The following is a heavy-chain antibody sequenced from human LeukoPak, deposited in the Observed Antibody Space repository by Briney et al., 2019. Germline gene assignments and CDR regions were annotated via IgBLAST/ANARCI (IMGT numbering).Heavy chain of an antibody. CDR3: ARDLANDAFYDFWSGPN. J-gene: IGHJ4*02. Sequence: GGSLRLSCAASGFTFSSYSMNWVRQAPGKGLEWVSFISGTGSHIYYADSVKGRFTISRDSAKNALFLQLNSLGTEDTAVYYCARDLANDAFYDFWSGPNWGQGTLVTVSS. V-gene: IGHV3-21*01. CDR1: GFTFSSYS. D-gene: IGHD3-3*01. CDR2: ISGTGSHI.